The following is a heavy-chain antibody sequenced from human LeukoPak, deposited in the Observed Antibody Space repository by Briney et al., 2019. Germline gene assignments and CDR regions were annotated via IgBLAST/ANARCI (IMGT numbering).Heavy chain of an antibody. CDR1: GFTFSSYA. Sequence: GGSLRLSCAASGFTFSSYAMHWVRQAPGKGLEWVAVISYDGSNKYYEDSVKGRFTISRDNSKNTLYLQMKRLRAEDTAVYYCARGTKYSSPYYFDYWGQVTLVTVSS. CDR2: ISYDGSNK. CDR3: ARGTKYSSPYYFDY. D-gene: IGHD6-6*01. J-gene: IGHJ4*02. V-gene: IGHV3-30-3*01.